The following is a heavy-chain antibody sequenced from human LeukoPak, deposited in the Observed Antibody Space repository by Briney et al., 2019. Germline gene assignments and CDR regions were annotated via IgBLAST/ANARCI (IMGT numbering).Heavy chain of an antibody. V-gene: IGHV1-2*02. CDR1: GYTFTGYY. Sequence: ASVKVSCKASGYTFTGYYIHWVRQAPGQGLEWMGWINPNSGATNYAQSFQGRVTMTRDTSTSTAHMDLSRLRSDDTAVYYCARGDCSVSGCHGGNWFYPWGQGTLVTVSS. D-gene: IGHD2-15*01. CDR3: ARGDCSVSGCHGGNWFYP. J-gene: IGHJ5*02. CDR2: INPNSGAT.